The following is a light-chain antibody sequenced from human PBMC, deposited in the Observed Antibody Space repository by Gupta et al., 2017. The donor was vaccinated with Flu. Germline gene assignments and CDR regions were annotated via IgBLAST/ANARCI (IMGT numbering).Light chain of an antibody. CDR3: NSRERGGKHVV. J-gene: IGLJ3*02. Sequence: GKAVRITCKGDSIRSYSASWYQQRPGQAPELVIDGKRDRPSGIPDRFSASNSGDTASLTSSGVQAEDEGDYYCNSRERGGKHVVFGGGTNLTVL. CDR2: GKR. V-gene: IGLV3-19*01. CDR1: SIRSYS.